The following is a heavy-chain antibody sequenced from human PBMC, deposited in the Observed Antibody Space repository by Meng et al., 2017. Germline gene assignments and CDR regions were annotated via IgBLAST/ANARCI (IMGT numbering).Heavy chain of an antibody. CDR1: GGSISSGGYY. D-gene: IGHD4-17*01. CDR3: ARRSGDYVDFWFDP. J-gene: IGHJ5*02. V-gene: IGHV4-31*03. CDR2: IYYSGST. Sequence: SETLSLTCTVSGGSISSGGYYWSWIRQHPGKGLEWIGYIYYSGSTYYNPSLKSRVTISVDTSKNQFSLKLSSVTAADTDMYYCARRSGDYVDFWFDPWGQGTLVTVSS.